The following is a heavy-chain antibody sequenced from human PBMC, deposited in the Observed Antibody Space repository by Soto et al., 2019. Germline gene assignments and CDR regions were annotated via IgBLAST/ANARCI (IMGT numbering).Heavy chain of an antibody. CDR2: TYYRSKWYN. J-gene: IGHJ4*02. Sequence: SQTLSLTCAVSGDSVSSNNIAWNWLRQSPWRGLEWLGRTYYRSKWYNEYAVSVRSRITINLDTSKNQFSLQLNSVTPEDTAVYYCARGRWSPFDYWGKGAQVTVSS. V-gene: IGHV6-1*01. CDR1: GDSVSSNNIA. D-gene: IGHD2-15*01. CDR3: ARGRWSPFDY.